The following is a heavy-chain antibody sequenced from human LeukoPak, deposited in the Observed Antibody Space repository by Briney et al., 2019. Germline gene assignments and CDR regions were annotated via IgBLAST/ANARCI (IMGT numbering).Heavy chain of an antibody. Sequence: GGSLRLSCAASGFTFSSYGMHWDRQAPGKGLEWVAVIWYDGSNKYYADSVKGRFTISRDNSKNTLYLQMNSLRAEDTAVYYCARDNDSSGYTFDYWGQGTLVTVSS. CDR3: ARDNDSSGYTFDY. CDR2: IWYDGSNK. CDR1: GFTFSSYG. J-gene: IGHJ4*02. V-gene: IGHV3-33*01. D-gene: IGHD3-22*01.